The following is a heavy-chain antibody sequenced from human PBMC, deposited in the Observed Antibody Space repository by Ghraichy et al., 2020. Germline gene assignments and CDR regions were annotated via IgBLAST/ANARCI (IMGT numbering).Heavy chain of an antibody. CDR3: ARELLYDGVYYYYGLDA. CDR2: IWSDGSNK. J-gene: IGHJ6*02. D-gene: IGHD2-8*01. Sequence: GGSLRLSCAASGFMFSDFGMHWVRQAPGKGLEWVAIIWSDGSNKYYGDSVKGRFTISRDNSKNTLYLQMNSLRAEDTAVYYCARELLYDGVYYYYGLDAWGQGNTVTVSS. V-gene: IGHV3-33*08. CDR1: GFMFSDFG.